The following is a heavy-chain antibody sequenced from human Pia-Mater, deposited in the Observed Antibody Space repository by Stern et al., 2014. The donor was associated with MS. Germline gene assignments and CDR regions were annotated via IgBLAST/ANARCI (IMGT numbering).Heavy chain of an antibody. Sequence: QLQLQESGPGLVKPSGTLSLTCAISGDYINSSNWWSWVRQPPGKGLEWIGEIYHSGSTSYNPSLKSRVTISVDPSKKQFSLNLDSVAAADTAVYYCATIGGGDYWGQGILVTVSS. D-gene: IGHD3-16*01. J-gene: IGHJ4*02. V-gene: IGHV4-4*02. CDR2: IYHSGST. CDR1: GDYINSSNW. CDR3: ATIGGGDY.